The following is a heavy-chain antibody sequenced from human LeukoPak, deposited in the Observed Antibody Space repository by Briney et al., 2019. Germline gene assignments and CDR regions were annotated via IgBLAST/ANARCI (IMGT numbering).Heavy chain of an antibody. V-gene: IGHV4-59*08. CDR1: GMSGGTINSYY. CDR3: ARGGGRPESPYRY. J-gene: IGHJ4*02. D-gene: IGHD3-16*01. Sequence: PSETLSFTCSVSGMSGGTINSYYWSWIRQRPGQGLEWLGYIYYNGSTNYIPSLKSRATMSIDTSQNQFSLKLTAVSAADSAFYFCARGGGRPESPYRYWGQGTLVIVSS. CDR2: IYYNGST.